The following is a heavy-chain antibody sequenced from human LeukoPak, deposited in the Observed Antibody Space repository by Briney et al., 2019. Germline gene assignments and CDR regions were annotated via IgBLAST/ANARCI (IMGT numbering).Heavy chain of an antibody. CDR3: ARVWITMVRGVIRYYYNVMDV. J-gene: IGHJ6*02. CDR2: INHSGST. Sequence: SETLSLTCAVYGGSFSGYYWSWIRQPPGKGLEWIGEINHSGSTNYNPSLKSRVTISVDTSKNQFSLKLSSVTAADTAVYYCARVWITMVRGVIRYYYNVMDVWGQGTTVTVSS. D-gene: IGHD3-10*01. CDR1: GGSFSGYY. V-gene: IGHV4-34*01.